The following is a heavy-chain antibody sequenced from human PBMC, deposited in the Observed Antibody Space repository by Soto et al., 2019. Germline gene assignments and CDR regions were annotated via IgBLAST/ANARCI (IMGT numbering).Heavy chain of an antibody. CDR3: VQGNNIRFLEWLPYYFDY. V-gene: IGHV3-48*02. CDR2: ISSSSSTI. D-gene: IGHD3-3*01. CDR1: GFTFSSYS. Sequence: PGGSLRLSCAASGFTFSSYSMNWVRQAPGKGLEWVSYISSSSSTIYYADSVKGRFTISRDNAKNSRYLQMNSLRDEDTAVYYCVQGNNIRFLEWLPYYFDYWGQGTLVTVSS. J-gene: IGHJ4*02.